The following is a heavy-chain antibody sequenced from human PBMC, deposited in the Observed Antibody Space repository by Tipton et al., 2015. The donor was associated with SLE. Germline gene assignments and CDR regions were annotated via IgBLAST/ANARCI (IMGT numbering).Heavy chain of an antibody. CDR3: ARGECSSSACYTRFYDY. V-gene: IGHV4-39*07. Sequence: GSLRLSCSVSGGSVISSPHHWGWIRQPPGRGLEWIGSSHYNEGSSQRPSLRSRVTISVDTSKNQFSLRLNSVTAADTAVYYCARGECSSSACYTRFYDYWSQGALVTVSS. CDR1: GGSVISSPHH. D-gene: IGHD2-2*02. J-gene: IGHJ4*02. CDR2: SHYNEGS.